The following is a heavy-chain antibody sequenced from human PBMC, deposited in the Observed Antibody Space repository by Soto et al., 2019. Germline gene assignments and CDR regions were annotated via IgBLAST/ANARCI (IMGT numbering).Heavy chain of an antibody. D-gene: IGHD2-15*01. V-gene: IGHV6-1*01. J-gene: IGHJ6*02. CDR3: ARSEEDSDYYYYGMDV. CDR1: GDTVSSNSVA. Sequence: SQTLSLTCVGSGDTVSSNSVAWNWVRQSPSRGLEWLGRTYYRSRWYSDYAVSVRSRIDINADTSKNQVSLQLNSVTPEDTAVYYCARSEEDSDYYYYGMDVWGQGTSVTVSS. CDR2: TYYRSRWYS.